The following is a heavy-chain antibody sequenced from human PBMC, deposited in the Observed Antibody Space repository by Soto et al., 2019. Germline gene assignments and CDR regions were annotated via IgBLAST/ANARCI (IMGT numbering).Heavy chain of an antibody. CDR2: IYYSGST. D-gene: IGHD2-21*02. V-gene: IGHV4-61*01. J-gene: IGHJ4*02. Sequence: PSETLSLTCTVSGGSVSSGSYYWSWIRQHPGKGLEWIGYIYYSGSTNYNPSLNSRVTISVDTSKNQFSLKLNSVTAGDTAVYYCARGAVVVTAILPEYWGQGILVTVSS. CDR1: GGSVSSGSYY. CDR3: ARGAVVVTAILPEY.